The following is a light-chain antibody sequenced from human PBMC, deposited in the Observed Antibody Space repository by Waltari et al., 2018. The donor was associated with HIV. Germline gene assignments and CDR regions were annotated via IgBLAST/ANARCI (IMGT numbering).Light chain of an antibody. CDR2: EFY. CDR3: SSYSTRNFLM. J-gene: IGLJ3*02. Sequence: QSALTQPAYVSGSPGQSITISCSGPPSDIDPLNYVSWYQQPPGNVPKLIFFEFYYRPAGGSDRFSASQSGNTASLTISDLQAEDEADYFCSSYSTRNFLMFGGGTKLTVL. CDR1: PSDIDPLNY. V-gene: IGLV2-14*03.